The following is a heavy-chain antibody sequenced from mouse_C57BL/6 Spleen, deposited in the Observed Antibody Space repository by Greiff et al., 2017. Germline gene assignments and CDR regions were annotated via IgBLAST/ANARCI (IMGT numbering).Heavy chain of an antibody. CDR2: ISDGGSYT. D-gene: IGHD2-4*01. CDR1: GFTFSSYA. CDR3: ARDSRLRRYYAMDY. J-gene: IGHJ4*01. V-gene: IGHV5-4*01. Sequence: EVKVVESGGGLVKPGGSLKLSCAASGFTFSSYAMSWVRQTPEKRLEWVATISDGGSYTYYPDNVKGRFTISRDNAKNNLYLQMSHLKSEDTAMYYCARDSRLRRYYAMDYWGQGTSVTVSS.